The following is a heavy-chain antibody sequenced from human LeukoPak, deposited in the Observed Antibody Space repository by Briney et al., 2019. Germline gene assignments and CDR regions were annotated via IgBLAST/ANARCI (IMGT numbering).Heavy chain of an antibody. CDR3: ESGTPQRWSSF. V-gene: IGHV4-39*07. J-gene: IGHJ4*02. Sequence: SETLSLTCTASGDSIKSSSYYWAWVRQPPGKGLEWIASIYYSGTTYYNPSLKSRVTISLDTSRNQHSLKLSSVTAADKAIYYCESGTPQRWSSFWGQGTLVAVSS. CDR2: IYYSGTT. CDR1: GDSIKSSSYY. D-gene: IGHD3-10*01.